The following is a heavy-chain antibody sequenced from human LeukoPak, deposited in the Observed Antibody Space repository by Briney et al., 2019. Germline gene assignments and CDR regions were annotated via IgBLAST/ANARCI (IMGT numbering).Heavy chain of an antibody. J-gene: IGHJ4*02. V-gene: IGHV3-53*01. CDR3: ARTGYSGSWYSYFDY. CDR1: GFTVSSNY. CDR2: IYSGGTT. Sequence: GGSLRLSCAASGFTVSSNYMSWVRQAPGKGLEWVSVIYSGGTTHYADSVKGRFTISRDNSKNTLYLQMNSLRAEDTAVYCCARTGYSGSWYSYFDYWGQGTPVTVSS. D-gene: IGHD6-13*01.